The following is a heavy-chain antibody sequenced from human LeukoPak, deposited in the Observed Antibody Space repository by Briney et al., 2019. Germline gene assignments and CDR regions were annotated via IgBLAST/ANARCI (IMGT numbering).Heavy chain of an antibody. CDR1: GGSINSYY. Sequence: SETLSLTXTVSGGSINSYYWSWIRQPPGKELEWIGYIYYSGSTNYNPSLQSRVTMSVDTSKNQFSLQLSSVTAADTAVYYCARAPLDYSMDYWGQGTLVTVSA. CDR2: IYYSGST. D-gene: IGHD2-15*01. CDR3: ARAPLDYSMDY. J-gene: IGHJ4*02. V-gene: IGHV4-59*01.